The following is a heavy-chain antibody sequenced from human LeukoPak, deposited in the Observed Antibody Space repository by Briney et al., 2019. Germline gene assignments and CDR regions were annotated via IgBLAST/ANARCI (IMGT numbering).Heavy chain of an antibody. CDR1: GFTFSSYW. J-gene: IGHJ2*01. V-gene: IGHV3-74*01. CDR2: INGDGSST. CDR3: ARGPPWYFDL. Sequence: PGGSLRLSCAASGFTFSSYWMHWVRQAPGKGLVWASRINGDGSSTAYADSVKGRFTISRDNAKNTLYLQMNSLTAEDTAVYYCARGPPWYFDLWGRGTLVTVSS. D-gene: IGHD6-25*01.